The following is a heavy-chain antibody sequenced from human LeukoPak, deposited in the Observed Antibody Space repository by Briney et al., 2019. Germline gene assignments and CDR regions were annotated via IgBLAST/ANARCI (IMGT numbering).Heavy chain of an antibody. V-gene: IGHV3-23*01. Sequence: GGSLRLSCAASGFTLSSYAMSWVRQAPGGGLEWVSSVSGRGAKTYSAYSRKARFTVSRDNSKNALYLQMNSMRAEDTALYYCAKDLAADFYDRSGYYPFDSWGQGTLVTVSS. J-gene: IGHJ4*02. D-gene: IGHD3-22*01. CDR1: GFTLSSYA. CDR2: VSGRGAKT. CDR3: AKDLAADFYDRSGYYPFDS.